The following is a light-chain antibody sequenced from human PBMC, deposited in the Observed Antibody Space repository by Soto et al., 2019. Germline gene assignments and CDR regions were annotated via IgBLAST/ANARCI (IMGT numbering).Light chain of an antibody. Sequence: AIQMTQSPSSLSASAGDRVTITCRASQGIRNDLGWYQQKPGKAPKVLIYGASSLQSGVPPRFSGSGSGTDFTLTISSLQPEDFATYYCLQDYNYPLTFGGGTKVEIK. J-gene: IGKJ4*01. CDR2: GAS. V-gene: IGKV1-6*01. CDR3: LQDYNYPLT. CDR1: QGIRND.